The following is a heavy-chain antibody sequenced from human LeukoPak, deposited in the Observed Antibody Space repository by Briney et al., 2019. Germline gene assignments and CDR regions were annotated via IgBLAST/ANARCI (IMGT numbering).Heavy chain of an antibody. V-gene: IGHV3-23*01. CDR1: GFTVSDYS. CDR3: AKRRYDSSGHFAS. J-gene: IGHJ4*02. Sequence: PGGSLRLSCAASGFTVSDYSMSWVRQAPGKGLEWVSAISGSGSYTDYADSVKGRFTISKDNSKNTLYMRMSGLRAEDTAVYYCAKRRYDSSGHFASRRQGTLVTVSS. D-gene: IGHD3-22*01. CDR2: ISGSGSYT.